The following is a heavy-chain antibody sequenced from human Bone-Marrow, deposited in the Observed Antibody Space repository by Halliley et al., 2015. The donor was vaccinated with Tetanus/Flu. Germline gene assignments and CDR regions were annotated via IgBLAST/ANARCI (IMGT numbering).Heavy chain of an antibody. Sequence: LRLSCAVSGGAISSGGYYWSWIRQPPGKGLEWIGHIYYNGRTYYNPSLKSRVSISVDTSKNQFSLKLSSVTAADTAVYYCARVTPAVVVPASIAFNSWGQGTLVTVSS. CDR3: ARVTPAVVVPASIAFNS. J-gene: IGHJ4*02. D-gene: IGHD2-2*02. CDR1: GGAISSGGYY. CDR2: IYYNGRT. V-gene: IGHV4-30-4*01.